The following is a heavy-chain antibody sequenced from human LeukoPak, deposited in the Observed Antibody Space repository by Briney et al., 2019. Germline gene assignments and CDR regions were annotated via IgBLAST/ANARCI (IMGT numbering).Heavy chain of an antibody. D-gene: IGHD6-13*01. J-gene: IGHJ4*02. V-gene: IGHV3-33*01. CDR2: IWEDGSNI. CDR1: GFTLSTYG. Sequence: GGSLRLSCAASGFTLSTYGMHWVRQAPGKGLECVAGIWEDGSNIYYADSVKGRFIISRDNSKNTLYLQMNSLRAEDTAVYYCARAGYNSSWYEYWGQGTLVTVSS. CDR3: ARAGYNSSWYEY.